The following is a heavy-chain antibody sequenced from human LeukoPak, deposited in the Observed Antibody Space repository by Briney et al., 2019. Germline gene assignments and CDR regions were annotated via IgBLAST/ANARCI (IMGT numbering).Heavy chain of an antibody. J-gene: IGHJ4*02. D-gene: IGHD6-13*01. V-gene: IGHV4-34*01. Sequence: SETLSLTCAVYGGPFSGYYWSWIRQPPGKGLEWIGEINHSGSTNYNPSLKSRVTISVDTSKNQFSLKLSSVTAADTAVYYCARGPTISSSRYGISYFDYWGQGTLVTVSS. CDR2: INHSGST. CDR3: ARGPTISSSRYGISYFDY. CDR1: GGPFSGYY.